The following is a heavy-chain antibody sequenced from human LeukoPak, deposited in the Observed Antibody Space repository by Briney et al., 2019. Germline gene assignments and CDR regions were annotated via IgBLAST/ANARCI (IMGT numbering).Heavy chain of an antibody. CDR1: GGSFCGYD. CDR2: NNHSGST. Sequence: SESLSLTCAVSGGSFCGYDWSSIRQPPRQGLVLNGENNHSGSTNYNPYIKRRVTISVATSKNQLSLKLSSVTAADTAVYSCARSKYSSGCFDYWGQGTLVTVSS. J-gene: IGHJ4*02. CDR3: ARSKYSSGCFDY. V-gene: IGHV4-34*01. D-gene: IGHD6-19*01.